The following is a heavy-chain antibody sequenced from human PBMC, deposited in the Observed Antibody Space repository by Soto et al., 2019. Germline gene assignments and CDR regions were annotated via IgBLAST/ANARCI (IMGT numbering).Heavy chain of an antibody. Sequence: QVQLVQSGAEVKKPGASVKVSCKASGYTFTGSYMHWVRQAPGQGLEWMGWINPKSGGTNYAQKWQGWVTMTRDTSISPAYRELSRLGSDDTAVYYCAKEAAGTFDYWGQGTLVTVSS. V-gene: IGHV1-2*04. J-gene: IGHJ4*02. D-gene: IGHD6-19*01. CDR1: GYTFTGSY. CDR2: INPKSGGT. CDR3: AKEAAGTFDY.